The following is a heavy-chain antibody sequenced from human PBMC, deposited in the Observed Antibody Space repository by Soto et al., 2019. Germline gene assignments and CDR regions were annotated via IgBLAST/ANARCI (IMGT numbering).Heavy chain of an antibody. CDR2: ISGSGGST. V-gene: IGHV3-23*01. D-gene: IGHD6-19*01. J-gene: IGHJ5*02. Sequence: EVQLLESGGGLVQPGGSLRLSCAASGFTFSSYPMSWVRQAPGKGLEWVSAISGSGGSTYYADSVKGRFTISRDNSKSTLYLRMNSLRAEDTAVYYCAGSSDWYAWFDPWGQGTLVTVSS. CDR3: AGSSDWYAWFDP. CDR1: GFTFSSYP.